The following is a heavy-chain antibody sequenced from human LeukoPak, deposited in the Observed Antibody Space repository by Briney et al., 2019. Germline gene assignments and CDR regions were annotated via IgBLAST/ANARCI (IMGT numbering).Heavy chain of an antibody. J-gene: IGHJ6*02. CDR2: ISDSGDYT. CDR3: ARGGGLDV. CDR1: GFTFSNYA. D-gene: IGHD3-16*01. V-gene: IGHV3-23*01. Sequence: GGSLRLSCAASGFTFSNYAMSWVRQAPGRGLEWVSSISDSGDYTYFPDSVKGRFTISRDNSKNTLYLQMSNLRAEDTAVYFCARGGGLDVWGQGATVTVSS.